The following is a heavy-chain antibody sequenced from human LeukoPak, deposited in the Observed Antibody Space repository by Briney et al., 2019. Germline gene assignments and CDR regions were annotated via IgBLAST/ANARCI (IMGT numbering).Heavy chain of an antibody. D-gene: IGHD5-12*01. CDR1: GFTFSSYA. Sequence: GGSLRLSCAASGFTFSSYAMHWVRQAPGKGLEWVAVISYDGSNKYYADSVKGRFTISRDNSKNTLYLRMNSLRAEDTAVYYCAGSGGYDLTAPTFDYWGQGTLLTVSS. J-gene: IGHJ4*02. CDR3: AGSGGYDLTAPTFDY. CDR2: ISYDGSNK. V-gene: IGHV3-30-3*01.